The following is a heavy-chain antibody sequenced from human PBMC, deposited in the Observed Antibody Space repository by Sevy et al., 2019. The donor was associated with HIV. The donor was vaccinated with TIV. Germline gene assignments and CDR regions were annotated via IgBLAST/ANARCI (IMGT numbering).Heavy chain of an antibody. CDR2: IYYSGST. V-gene: IGHV4-39*01. D-gene: IGHD3-3*01. CDR1: GGSISSSSYY. CDR3: ARRPPRGLRFLEWQPLGAFDI. Sequence: SEILSLTCTVSGGSISSSSYYWGWIRQPPGKGLEWIGSIYYSGSTYYNPSLKSRVTISVDTSKNQFSLKLSSVTAADTAVYYCARRPPRGLRFLEWQPLGAFDIWGQGTMVTVSS. J-gene: IGHJ3*02.